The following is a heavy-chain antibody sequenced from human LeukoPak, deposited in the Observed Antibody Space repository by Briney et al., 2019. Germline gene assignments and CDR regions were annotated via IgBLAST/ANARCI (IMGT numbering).Heavy chain of an antibody. CDR2: ISAYNGNT. J-gene: IGHJ4*02. Sequence: ASVKVSCKASGYTFTSYYMHWVRQAPGQGLEWMGWISAYNGNTNYAQKLQGRVTMTTDTSTSTAYMELRSLRSDDTAVYYCARVPQPGQQLDYWGQGTLVTVSS. CDR3: ARVPQPGQQLDY. CDR1: GYTFTSYY. D-gene: IGHD6-13*01. V-gene: IGHV1-18*04.